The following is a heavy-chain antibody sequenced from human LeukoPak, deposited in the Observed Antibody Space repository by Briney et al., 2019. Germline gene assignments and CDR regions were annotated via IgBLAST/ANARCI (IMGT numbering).Heavy chain of an antibody. J-gene: IGHJ4*02. V-gene: IGHV1-69*13. D-gene: IGHD1-26*01. CDR1: GGTFSSYA. CDR3: ARDHGGIVGAVDY. CDR2: IIPIFGTA. Sequence: ASVKVSCKASGGTFSSYAISWVRQAPGQGLEWMGEIIPIFGTANYAQKFQGRVTITADESTSTAYMELSSLRSEDTAVYYCARDHGGIVGAVDYWGQGTLVTVSS.